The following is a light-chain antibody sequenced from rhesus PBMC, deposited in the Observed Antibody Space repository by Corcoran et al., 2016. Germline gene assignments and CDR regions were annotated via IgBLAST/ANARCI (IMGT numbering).Light chain of an antibody. CDR3: QQDYSWPLT. J-gene: IGKJ4*01. CDR1: QSVSSS. Sequence: EIVMTQSPATLSLSPGERATLSCRASQSVSSSLAWYQQKPGQAPKLLIYRASSRATGNPDRFSGRGAGTEFTHTISSLEPEDVGVYYCQQDYSWPLTFGGGTKVELK. CDR2: RAS. V-gene: IGKV3-42*01.